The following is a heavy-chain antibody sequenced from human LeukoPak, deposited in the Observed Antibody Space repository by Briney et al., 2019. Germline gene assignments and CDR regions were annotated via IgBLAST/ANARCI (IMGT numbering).Heavy chain of an antibody. CDR3: ARVPFRGGYSYHYYYYGMDV. D-gene: IGHD5-18*01. V-gene: IGHV1-46*01. J-gene: IGHJ6*02. Sequence: ASVKVSCKASGYTFTSNFMHWVRQAPGQGLEWMGVINPSGSSTTYAQKFQGRVTISVDTSKNQFSLKLSSVTAADTAVYYCARVPFRGGYSYHYYYYGMDVWGQGTTVTVSS. CDR1: GYTFTSNF. CDR2: INPSGSST.